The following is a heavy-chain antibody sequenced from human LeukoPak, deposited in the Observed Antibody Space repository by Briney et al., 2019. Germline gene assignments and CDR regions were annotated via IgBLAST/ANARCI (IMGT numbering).Heavy chain of an antibody. CDR3: AKDVRGGYSINSLWGYFDH. V-gene: IGHV3-30*18. D-gene: IGHD5-12*01. J-gene: IGHJ4*02. CDR1: GFTFSNYA. CDR2: MSSDGGST. Sequence: GGSLRLSCAASGFTFSNYAMHWVRQTPGKGLEWVAVMSSDGGSTFYLDSVKGRFTISRDNSKSLLYLQMHSLRPEDTAIYGCAKDVRGGYSINSLWGYFDHWGQGSLVTVSS.